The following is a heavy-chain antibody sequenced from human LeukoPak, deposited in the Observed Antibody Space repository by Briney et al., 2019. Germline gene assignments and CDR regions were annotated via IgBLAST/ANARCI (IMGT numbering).Heavy chain of an antibody. Sequence: PSETLSLTCTVSGGSISSSSYYWGWIRQPPGKGLEWIGSIYYSGSTYYNPSLKSRVTISVDTSKNQFSLKLSSVTAADTAVYYCARGIKTRGYSYGWVLPFDYWGQGTLVTVSS. CDR1: GGSISSSSYY. CDR2: IYYSGST. D-gene: IGHD5-18*01. CDR3: ARGIKTRGYSYGWVLPFDY. J-gene: IGHJ4*02. V-gene: IGHV4-39*01.